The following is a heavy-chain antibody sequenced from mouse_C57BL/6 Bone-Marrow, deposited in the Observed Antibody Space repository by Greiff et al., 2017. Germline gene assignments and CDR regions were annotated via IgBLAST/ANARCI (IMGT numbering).Heavy chain of an antibody. Sequence: EVQLQQSGPELVKPGASVKISCKASGYTFTDYYMNWVKQSHGKSLEWIGDINPNNGGTSYNQKFKGKATLTVDKSSSTAYMELRSLTSEDSAVYYCARYEDGKGGFAYWGQGTLVTVSA. J-gene: IGHJ3*01. CDR3: ARYEDGKGGFAY. CDR2: INPNNGGT. CDR1: GYTFTDYY. D-gene: IGHD2-12*01. V-gene: IGHV1-26*01.